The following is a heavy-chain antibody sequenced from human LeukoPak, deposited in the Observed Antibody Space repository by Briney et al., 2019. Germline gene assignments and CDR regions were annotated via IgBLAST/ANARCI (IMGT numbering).Heavy chain of an antibody. CDR2: ISSSSSTI. CDR3: ARYQDFYDSSGYSLYFDY. D-gene: IGHD3-22*01. CDR1: GFTCSSYS. J-gene: IGHJ4*02. V-gene: IGHV3-48*01. Sequence: PGGSLRLSCAASGFTCSSYSMNWVRQAPGKGLEWVSYISSSSSTIYYADSVKGRFTISRDNAKNSLYLQMNSLRAEDTAVYYCARYQDFYDSSGYSLYFDYWGQGTLVTVSS.